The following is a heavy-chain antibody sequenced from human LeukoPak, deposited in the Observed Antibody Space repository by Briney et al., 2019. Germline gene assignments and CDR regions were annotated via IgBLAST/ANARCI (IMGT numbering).Heavy chain of an antibody. Sequence: GGSLRLSCTASGFTFCDYAMSWFRQAPGKGLEWVGFIRSKAYGGTTEYAASVKGRFTISRDDSKSIAYLQMNSLKTEDTAVYYCTRDSSSRLTSDYWGQGTLVTVSS. D-gene: IGHD6-13*01. J-gene: IGHJ4*02. CDR2: IRSKAYGGTT. V-gene: IGHV3-49*03. CDR1: GFTFCDYA. CDR3: TRDSSSRLTSDY.